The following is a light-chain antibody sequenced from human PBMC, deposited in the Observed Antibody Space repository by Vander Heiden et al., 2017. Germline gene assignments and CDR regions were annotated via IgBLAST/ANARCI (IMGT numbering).Light chain of an antibody. J-gene: IGKJ1*01. CDR2: AAS. Sequence: DIHMTQSPSSLSASVGDRVTVTWRASQSISSYLNCYQQKPGKAPKLLLYAASSLQSRDPPRFSDRGPGTAFTLSISSLPPEDFPTYYFQQSDSTPWTFSQGTGVEIK. V-gene: IGKV1-39*01. CDR1: QSISSY. CDR3: QQSDSTPWT.